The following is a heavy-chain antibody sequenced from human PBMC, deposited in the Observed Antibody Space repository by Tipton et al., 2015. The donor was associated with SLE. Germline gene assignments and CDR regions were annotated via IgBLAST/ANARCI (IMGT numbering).Heavy chain of an antibody. V-gene: IGHV3-30*18. CDR3: AKDREEENTGWYFDY. Sequence: SLRLSCAASGFIFSNYGMHWVRQAPGKGLEWVAVIWYDGSNRYYADSVKGRFTISRDSSKDTLYLQMDSLRAEDSAVYYCAKDREEENTGWYFDYWGQGTLVTVSS. J-gene: IGHJ4*02. D-gene: IGHD6-19*01. CDR2: IWYDGSNR. CDR1: GFIFSNYG.